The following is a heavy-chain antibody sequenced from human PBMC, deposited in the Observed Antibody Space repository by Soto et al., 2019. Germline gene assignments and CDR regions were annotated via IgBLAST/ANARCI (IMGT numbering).Heavy chain of an antibody. CDR3: ARLAAAGPHYYYYYYMDV. CDR2: MNPNSGNT. J-gene: IGHJ6*03. Sequence: QVQLVQSGAEVKKPGASVKVSCKASGYTFTSYDINWVRQATGQGLEWMGWMNPNSGNTGYAQKFQGRVNMTRNTSISTAYMELSSLRSEDTAVYYCARLAAAGPHYYYYYYMDVWGKGTTVTVSS. D-gene: IGHD6-13*01. V-gene: IGHV1-8*01. CDR1: GYTFTSYD.